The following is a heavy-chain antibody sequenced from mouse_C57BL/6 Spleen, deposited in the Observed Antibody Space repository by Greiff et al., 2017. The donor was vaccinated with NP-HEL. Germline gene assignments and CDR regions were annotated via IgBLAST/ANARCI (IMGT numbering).Heavy chain of an antibody. Sequence: VLLQQSGPELVKPGASVKISCKASGYTFTDYYMNWVKQSHGKSLEWIGDINPNNGGTSYNQKFKGKATLTVDKSSSTAYMELRSLTSEDSAVYYCARGATGYWGQGTTLTVSS. D-gene: IGHD3-1*01. CDR2: INPNNGGT. CDR3: ARGATGY. V-gene: IGHV1-26*01. CDR1: GYTFTDYY. J-gene: IGHJ2*01.